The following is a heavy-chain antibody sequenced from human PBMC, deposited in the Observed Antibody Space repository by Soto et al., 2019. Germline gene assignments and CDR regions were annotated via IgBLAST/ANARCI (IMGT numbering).Heavy chain of an antibody. D-gene: IGHD3-22*01. Sequence: GESLKISCKGSGYSFTSYWIGWVRQMPGKGLEWMGIIYPGDSDTRYSPSFQGQVTISADKSISTAYLQWSSLKASDTAMYYCARQQYYYDSSGYHPYYYGMDVWGQGTTVTASS. CDR3: ARQQYYYDSSGYHPYYYGMDV. CDR2: IYPGDSDT. CDR1: GYSFTSYW. V-gene: IGHV5-51*01. J-gene: IGHJ6*02.